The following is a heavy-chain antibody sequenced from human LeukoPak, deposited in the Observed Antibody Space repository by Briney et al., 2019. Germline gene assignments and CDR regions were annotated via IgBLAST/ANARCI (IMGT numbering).Heavy chain of an antibody. Sequence: ASVKVSCKASGYTFTGYYMHWVRQAPGQGLEWMGWINPNSGGTNYAQKFQGRVTMTRDTSISTAYMELRSLRSDDTAVYYCARVYSYVDSIYYYYYMDVWGKGTTVTVSS. CDR2: INPNSGGT. J-gene: IGHJ6*03. CDR1: GYTFTGYY. D-gene: IGHD5-18*01. CDR3: ARVYSYVDSIYYYYYMDV. V-gene: IGHV1-2*02.